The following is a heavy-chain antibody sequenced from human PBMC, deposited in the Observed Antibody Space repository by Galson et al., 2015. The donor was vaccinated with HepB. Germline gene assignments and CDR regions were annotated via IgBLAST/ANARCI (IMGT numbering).Heavy chain of an antibody. J-gene: IGHJ4*02. Sequence: SLRLSCAASGFTFSSYWMHWVRQAPGKGLVWVSRINSDGSSTSYADSVKGRFTISRDNAKNTLYLQMNSLRAEDTAVYYCAREDSGSYKTADYWGQGTLVTVSS. CDR3: AREDSGSYKTADY. D-gene: IGHD3-10*01. V-gene: IGHV3-74*01. CDR2: INSDGSST. CDR1: GFTFSSYW.